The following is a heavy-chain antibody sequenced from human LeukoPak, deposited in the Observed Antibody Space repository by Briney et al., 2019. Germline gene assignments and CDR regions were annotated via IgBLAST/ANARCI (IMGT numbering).Heavy chain of an antibody. D-gene: IGHD3-22*01. CDR1: GFTFSSYW. CDR3: AREPSDYYDSSGYSLGY. V-gene: IGHV3-7*01. J-gene: IGHJ4*02. Sequence: GGSLRLSCAASGFTFSSYWISWVRQAPGKGLEWVANIKQDGSEKYYVDSVKGRFTISRDNAKNSLYLQMNSLRAEDTAVYYCAREPSDYYDSSGYSLGYWGQGTLVTVSS. CDR2: IKQDGSEK.